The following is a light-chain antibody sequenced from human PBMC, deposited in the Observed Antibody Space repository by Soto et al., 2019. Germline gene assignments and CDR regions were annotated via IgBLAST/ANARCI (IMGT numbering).Light chain of an antibody. CDR1: QSVSSSY. J-gene: IGKJ2*01. CDR3: QQYGSSPHT. V-gene: IGKV3-20*01. CDR2: GAS. Sequence: EIVLTQSPGTLSLSPGERATLSCRASQSVSSSYLAWYQHKPGQAPRLLIYGASSRATGIQDRFSGSGSVTDFTLTISRLEPEDFAVYYCQQYGSSPHTFGQGTKLEIK.